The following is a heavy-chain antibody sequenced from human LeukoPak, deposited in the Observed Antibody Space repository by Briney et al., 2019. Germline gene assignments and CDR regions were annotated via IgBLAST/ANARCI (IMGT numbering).Heavy chain of an antibody. D-gene: IGHD3-16*01. CDR2: IKDDGSEK. J-gene: IGHJ4*02. Sequence: GGSLRLSYAASGFTFSDCWMSWVRQTPGKGLEWVANIKDDGSEKYYVDSVKGRFTISRDNAKNSLYLQMNSLRAEDTAVYYCVRRGNRWGDYWGQGTLVTVSS. CDR1: GFTFSDCW. V-gene: IGHV3-7*01. CDR3: VRRGNRWGDY.